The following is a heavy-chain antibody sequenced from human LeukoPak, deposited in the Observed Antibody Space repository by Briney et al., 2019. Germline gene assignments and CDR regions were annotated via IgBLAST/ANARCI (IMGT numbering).Heavy chain of an antibody. J-gene: IGHJ4*02. CDR1: GGSFSGFY. CDR2: INHSRST. V-gene: IGHV4-34*01. D-gene: IGHD3-22*01. Sequence: SETLSLTCAVYGGSFSGFYWSWIRQPPGKGLEWIGEINHSRSTYYNPSLKSRVTISADTSKNQFSLKVTSVTAADTAVYYCATLGKYYDSSGYYYNWGQGTLVTVSS. CDR3: ATLGKYYDSSGYYYN.